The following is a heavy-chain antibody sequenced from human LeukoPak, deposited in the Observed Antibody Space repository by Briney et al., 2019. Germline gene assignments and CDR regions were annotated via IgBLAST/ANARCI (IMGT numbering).Heavy chain of an antibody. Sequence: PGGSLRLSRAASGFTFSSYSMNWVRQAPGKGLEWVSSIGSSSSYIYYADSVKGRFTISRDNAKNSLYLQMNSLRAEDTALYYCAKDSSSYYYYGMDVWGQGTTVTVSS. CDR2: IGSSSSYI. V-gene: IGHV3-21*04. CDR1: GFTFSSYS. D-gene: IGHD6-13*01. J-gene: IGHJ6*02. CDR3: AKDSSSYYYYGMDV.